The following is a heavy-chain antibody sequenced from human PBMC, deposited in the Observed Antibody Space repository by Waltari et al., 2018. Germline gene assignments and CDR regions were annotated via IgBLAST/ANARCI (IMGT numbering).Heavy chain of an antibody. CDR1: GGSISSGSYY. CDR3: ASMVRGGPPRTDYYYGMDV. CDR2: IYTSGIT. V-gene: IGHV4-61*02. Sequence: QVQLQESGPGLVKPSQTLSLTCTVSGGSISSGSYYWSWIRQPAGKGLEWIGRIYTSGITNYNPSRKSRVTISVDTSKNQFSRKLSSVTAADTAVYYCASMVRGGPPRTDYYYGMDVWGQGTTVTVSS. D-gene: IGHD3-10*01. J-gene: IGHJ6*02.